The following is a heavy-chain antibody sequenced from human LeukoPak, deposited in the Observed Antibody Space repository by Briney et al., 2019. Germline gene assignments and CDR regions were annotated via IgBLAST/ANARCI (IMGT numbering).Heavy chain of an antibody. CDR1: GFTFSSYS. Sequence: GGSLRLSCAASGFTFSSYSMNWVRQAPGKGLEWVSYISSSGSTIYYADSVKGRFTISRDNAKNSLYLQMNSLRAEDTAVYYCAREDHYCYYYYMDVWGKGTTVTISS. J-gene: IGHJ6*03. CDR2: ISSSGSTI. CDR3: AREDHYCYYYYMDV. V-gene: IGHV3-48*04.